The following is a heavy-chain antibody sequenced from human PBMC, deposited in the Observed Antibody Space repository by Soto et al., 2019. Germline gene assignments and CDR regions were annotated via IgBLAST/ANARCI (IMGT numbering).Heavy chain of an antibody. CDR1: GYTFTGYY. D-gene: IGHD2-15*01. CDR2: INPNSGGT. Sequence: GASVKVSCKASGYTFTGYYMHWVRQAPGQGLEWMGWINPNSGGTNYAQKFQGRVTMTRDTSISTAYMELSRLRSDDTAVYYWARDARYCSGGSCYSMGLDYWGQGPLVTVSS. V-gene: IGHV1-2*02. CDR3: ARDARYCSGGSCYSMGLDY. J-gene: IGHJ4*02.